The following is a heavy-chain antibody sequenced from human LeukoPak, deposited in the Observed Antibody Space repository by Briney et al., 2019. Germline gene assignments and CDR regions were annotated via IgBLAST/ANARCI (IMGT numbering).Heavy chain of an antibody. D-gene: IGHD6-19*01. CDR2: ILYDGTTK. CDR1: GFTFNSYA. J-gene: IGHJ6*02. CDR3: ARDRSGIAVVEYYGMDV. Sequence: PGGSLRLSCAASGFTFNSYAMHWVRQAPGKGREWGAVILYDGTTKYYADSVKGRFSISRDNSKNTLYLQMNRLRAEDTAVYYCARDRSGIAVVEYYGMDVWGQGTTVTVSS. V-gene: IGHV3-30-3*01.